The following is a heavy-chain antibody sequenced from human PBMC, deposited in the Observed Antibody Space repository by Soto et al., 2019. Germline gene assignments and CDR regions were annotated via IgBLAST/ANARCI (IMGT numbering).Heavy chain of an antibody. V-gene: IGHV1-2*04. Sequence: ASVKVSCKASGYTFTGYYMHWVRQAPGQGLEWMGWINPNSGGTNYAQKFQGWVTMTRDTSISTAYMELSRLRSDDTAVYYCARVSTVPHTGYSSSWYADYWGQGTLVTVSS. CDR3: ARVSTVPHTGYSSSWYADY. J-gene: IGHJ4*02. D-gene: IGHD6-13*01. CDR1: GYTFTGYY. CDR2: INPNSGGT.